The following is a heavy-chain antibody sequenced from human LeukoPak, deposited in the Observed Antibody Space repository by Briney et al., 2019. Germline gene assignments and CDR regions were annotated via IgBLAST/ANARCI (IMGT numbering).Heavy chain of an antibody. CDR1: GYTFTSYG. CDR3: ARDIVVGATTAWFDP. Sequence: ASVKVSCKASGYTFTSYGISWVRQAPGQGLEWMGWISAYNGNTNYALKLQGRVTMTTDTSTSSAYMELRSLRSDDTAVYYCARDIVVGATTAWFDPWGQGTLVTVSS. J-gene: IGHJ5*02. D-gene: IGHD1-26*01. V-gene: IGHV1-18*01. CDR2: ISAYNGNT.